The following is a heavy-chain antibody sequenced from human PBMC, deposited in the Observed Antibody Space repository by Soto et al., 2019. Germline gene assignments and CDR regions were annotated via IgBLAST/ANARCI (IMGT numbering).Heavy chain of an antibody. CDR3: ARDRGYYYDSSEKGIFDY. V-gene: IGHV1-69*06. Sequence: QVQLVQSGAEVKKPGSSVKVSCKASGGTFSSYAISWVRQAPGQGLEWMGGIIPIFGTANYAQKFQGRVTITADKSTRTAYMELSSLRSEDTAVYYCARDRGYYYDSSEKGIFDYWGQGTLVTVSS. J-gene: IGHJ4*02. D-gene: IGHD3-22*01. CDR2: IIPIFGTA. CDR1: GGTFSSYA.